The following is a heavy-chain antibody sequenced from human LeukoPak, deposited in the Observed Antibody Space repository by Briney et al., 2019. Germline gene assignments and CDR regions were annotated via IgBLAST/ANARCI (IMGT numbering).Heavy chain of an antibody. CDR1: GYTFTGYY. J-gene: IGHJ6*03. Sequence: ASVTVSFKASGYTFTGYYMHWVGQAPGQGGEWMGWINPNSGGTNYAQKFQGRVTITRDTSISTAYMELSRLRSEDTAVYYCARAGYSYGRQFYYYYYMDVWGKGTTVTVSS. V-gene: IGHV1-2*02. D-gene: IGHD5-18*01. CDR2: INPNSGGT. CDR3: ARAGYSYGRQFYYYYYMDV.